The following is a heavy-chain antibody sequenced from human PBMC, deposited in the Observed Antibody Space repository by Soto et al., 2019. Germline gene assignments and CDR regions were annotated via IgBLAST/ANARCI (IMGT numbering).Heavy chain of an antibody. CDR3: AKVGDLVLVPAGYYFDF. J-gene: IGHJ4*02. V-gene: IGHV3-23*01. CDR1: GFTFTNCA. Sequence: PGGSLRLSCAASGFTFTNCAMSWVRQAPGKGLEWVSAISGGGGSTYYADSVKGRFTISRDSSKTTLFLQMSSLRADDTAIYYCAKVGDLVLVPAGYYFDFWGQGTLVIVSS. D-gene: IGHD2-2*01. CDR2: ISGGGGST.